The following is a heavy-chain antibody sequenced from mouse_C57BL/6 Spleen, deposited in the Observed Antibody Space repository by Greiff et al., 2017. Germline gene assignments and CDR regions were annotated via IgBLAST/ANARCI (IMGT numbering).Heavy chain of an antibody. J-gene: IGHJ4*01. CDR3: ARRGYGSSFYAMDY. CDR1: GYTFTSYW. Sequence: QVQLQQPGAELVRPGSSVKLSCKASGYTFTSYWMDWVKQRPGQGLEWIGNIYPSDSDTHYNQKFKDKATLTVDKSSSTAYMQLSSLTSEDYAVYDCARRGYGSSFYAMDYWGQGTSVTVSS. D-gene: IGHD1-1*01. CDR2: IYPSDSDT. V-gene: IGHV1-61*01.